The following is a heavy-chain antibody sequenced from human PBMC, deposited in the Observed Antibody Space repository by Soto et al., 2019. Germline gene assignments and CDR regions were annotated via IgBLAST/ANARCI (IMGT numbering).Heavy chain of an antibody. J-gene: IGHJ4*02. CDR2: INPSGGST. CDR3: ARNDKSGLDY. D-gene: IGHD1-1*01. Sequence: QVPLVQSGAEVKKPGASMQVSCKASAYSFTTYYIHWVRQAPGQGLEWMGFINPSGGSTSYAQKFQGRVTMTRDTSTSTVYMELRSLRSEDTAVYYCARNDKSGLDYWGQGTLVTVSS. CDR1: AYSFTTYY. V-gene: IGHV1-46*01.